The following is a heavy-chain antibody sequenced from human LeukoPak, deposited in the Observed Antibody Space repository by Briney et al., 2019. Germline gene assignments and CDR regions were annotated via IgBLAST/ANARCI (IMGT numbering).Heavy chain of an antibody. CDR3: ARGSDILTGYAVDY. Sequence: KPSETLSLTCTVSGGSISSYYWSWIRQPPGKGLEWIGYIYYSGSTNYNPSLKSRVTISVDTSKNQFSLKLSSVTAADTAVYYCARGSDILTGYAVDYWGQGTLVTVSS. D-gene: IGHD3-9*01. J-gene: IGHJ4*02. CDR2: IYYSGST. CDR1: GGSISSYY. V-gene: IGHV4-59*01.